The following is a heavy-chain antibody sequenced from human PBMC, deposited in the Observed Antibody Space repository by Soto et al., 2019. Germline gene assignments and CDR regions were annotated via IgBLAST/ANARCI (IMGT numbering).Heavy chain of an antibody. D-gene: IGHD3-22*01. CDR2: INPSGGST. J-gene: IGHJ4*02. CDR3: ARPLGVYYDSSGYYYALDY. Sequence: ASVKVSCKASGYTFTSYYMHWVRQAPGQGLEWMGIINPSGGSTSYAQKFQGRVTMTRDTSTSTVYMELSSLRSEDTAVYYCARPLGVYYDSSGYYYALDYWGQGTLVTVPS. CDR1: GYTFTSYY. V-gene: IGHV1-46*01.